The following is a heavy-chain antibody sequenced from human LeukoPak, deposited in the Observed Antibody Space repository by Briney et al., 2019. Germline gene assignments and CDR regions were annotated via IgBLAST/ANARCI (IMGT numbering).Heavy chain of an antibody. CDR1: GFTFSSYW. CDR3: ARGPDQYSGYDYTRIDY. D-gene: IGHD5-12*01. J-gene: IGHJ4*02. CDR2: INSDGSST. V-gene: IGHV3-74*01. Sequence: GGSLRLSCAASGFTFSSYWMHWVRQAPGKGLVWVSRINSDGSSTSYADSVKGRFTISRDNAKNTLYLQMNSLRAEDTAVYYCARGPDQYSGYDYTRIDYWGQGTLVTVSS.